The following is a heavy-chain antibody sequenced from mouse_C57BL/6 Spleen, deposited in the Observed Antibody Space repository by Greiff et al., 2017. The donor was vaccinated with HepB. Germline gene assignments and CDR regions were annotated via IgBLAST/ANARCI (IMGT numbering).Heavy chain of an antibody. Sequence: QVQLQQPGAELVRPGSSVKLSCKASGYTFTSYWMDWVKQRPGQGLEWIGNIYPSDSETHYNQKFKDKATLTVDKSSSTAYMQLSSLTSEDSAVYYCARIYYDYDRAVAYWGQGTLVTVSA. CDR2: IYPSDSET. V-gene: IGHV1-61*01. D-gene: IGHD2-4*01. CDR1: GYTFTSYW. CDR3: ARIYYDYDRAVAY. J-gene: IGHJ3*01.